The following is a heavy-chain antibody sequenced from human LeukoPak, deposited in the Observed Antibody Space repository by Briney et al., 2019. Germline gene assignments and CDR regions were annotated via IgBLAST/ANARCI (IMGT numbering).Heavy chain of an antibody. CDR2: INHSGST. CDR3: ARQSPLYSSSWYGLNYFDY. D-gene: IGHD6-13*01. CDR1: GGSFSGYY. Sequence: PSETLSLTCAVYGGSFSGYYWSWIRQPPGKGLEWIGEINHSGSTNYNPSLKSRVTISVDTSKNQFSLKLSSVTAADTAVYYCARQSPLYSSSWYGLNYFDYWGQGTLVTVSS. J-gene: IGHJ4*02. V-gene: IGHV4-34*01.